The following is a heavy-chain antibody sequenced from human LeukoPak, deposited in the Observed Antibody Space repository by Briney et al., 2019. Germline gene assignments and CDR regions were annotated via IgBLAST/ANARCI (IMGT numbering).Heavy chain of an antibody. V-gene: IGHV4-34*01. J-gene: IGHJ5*02. Sequence: PSETLSLTCAVYGGSFSCYYWSWIRQPPGKGLEWSGEINHCGSTNNNPSLKSRVNISVDTSKNQFSLKLSSVTAADPAVYYCASGLQVVPAAMQKRNWFDPWGQGTLVTVSS. D-gene: IGHD2-2*01. CDR1: GGSFSCYY. CDR3: ASGLQVVPAAMQKRNWFDP. CDR2: INHCGST.